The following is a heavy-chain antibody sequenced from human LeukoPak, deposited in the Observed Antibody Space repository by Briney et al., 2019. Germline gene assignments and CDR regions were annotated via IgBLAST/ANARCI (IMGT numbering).Heavy chain of an antibody. CDR1: GYTLICYY. Sequence: ASVKVSCKASGYTLICYYMHWLRQARGQGLEWMGWINPKTGDTKNAQKFQGRVTLTRDTTIGTAHLELSRLTADHTAVYYCARVLPTSAGTRSFDYWGQGTLVSVSS. D-gene: IGHD6-13*01. J-gene: IGHJ4*02. CDR3: ARVLPTSAGTRSFDY. CDR2: INPKTGDT. V-gene: IGHV1-2*02.